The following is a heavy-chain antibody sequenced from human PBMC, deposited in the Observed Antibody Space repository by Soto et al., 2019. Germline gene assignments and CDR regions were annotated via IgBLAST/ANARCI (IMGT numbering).Heavy chain of an antibody. J-gene: IGHJ6*02. D-gene: IGHD6-13*01. CDR2: INPNSGGT. CDR1: GYTFTGYY. V-gene: IGHV1-2*02. CDR3: ARDRSSSWYSAYYYYGMDV. Sequence: RASVKVSCKASGYTFTGYYMHWVRQAPGQGLEWMGWINPNSGGTNYAQKFQGRVTMTRDTSISTAYMELSRLRSDDTAVYYCARDRSSSWYSAYYYYGMDVWGQGTTVTVSS.